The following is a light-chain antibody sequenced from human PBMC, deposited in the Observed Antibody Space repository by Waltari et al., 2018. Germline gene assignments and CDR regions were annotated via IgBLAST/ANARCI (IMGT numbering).Light chain of an antibody. CDR3: QLYGSSPTWT. CDR2: GAS. Sequence: EIVLTQSPGTLSLSPGERATLSCRASQSVSSNYLAWYQHKPGQAPSLIIYGASSRSAGIPDRFSGSGSGTDFTLTITRLEPEDFAVYYCQLYGSSPTWTFGQGTKVEIK. CDR1: QSVSSNY. J-gene: IGKJ1*01. V-gene: IGKV3-20*01.